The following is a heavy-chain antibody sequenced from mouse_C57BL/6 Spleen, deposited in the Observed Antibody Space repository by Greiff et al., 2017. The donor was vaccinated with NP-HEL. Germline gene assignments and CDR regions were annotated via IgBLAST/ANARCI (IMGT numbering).Heavy chain of an antibody. J-gene: IGHJ3*01. Sequence: EVKLEESGGGLVKPGGSLKLSCAASGFTFSDYGMHWVRQAPEKGLEWVAYISSGSSTIYYADTVKGRFTISRDNAKNTLFLQMTSLRSEDTAMYYCARGRSRLTWFAYWGQGTLVTVSA. CDR2: ISSGSSTI. V-gene: IGHV5-17*01. CDR1: GFTFSDYG. CDR3: ARGRSRLTWFAY.